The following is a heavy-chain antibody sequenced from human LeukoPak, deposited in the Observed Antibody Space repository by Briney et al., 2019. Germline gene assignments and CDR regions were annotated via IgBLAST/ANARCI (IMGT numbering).Heavy chain of an antibody. CDR2: IYPGDSDT. J-gene: IGHJ4*02. CDR3: ARLGRYCSSTSCPSPRGY. D-gene: IGHD2-2*01. CDR1: GYSFTSYW. V-gene: IGHV5-51*01. Sequence: GESLKISCKGSGYSFTSYWIGWVRQMPGKGLEWMGIIYPGDSDTRYSPSFQGQVTISADKSISTAYLQWSSLKASDTAMYYCARLGRYCSSTSCPSPRGYWGQGTLVTVSS.